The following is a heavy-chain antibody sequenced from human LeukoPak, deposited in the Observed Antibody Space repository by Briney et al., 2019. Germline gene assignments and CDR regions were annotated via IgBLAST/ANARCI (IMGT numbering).Heavy chain of an antibody. J-gene: IGHJ4*02. CDR2: INPNSGAT. Sequence: ASVKVSCKASGYTFTGYYIHWVRQAPGQGLEWMGTINPNSGATSYAQKFKGRVTMTRDTSISTAYMELSRLTPDDTAVYFCASLLRVSDAKWGQGTLVTVSS. D-gene: IGHD2-8*01. CDR3: ASLLRVSDAK. CDR1: GYTFTGYY. V-gene: IGHV1-2*02.